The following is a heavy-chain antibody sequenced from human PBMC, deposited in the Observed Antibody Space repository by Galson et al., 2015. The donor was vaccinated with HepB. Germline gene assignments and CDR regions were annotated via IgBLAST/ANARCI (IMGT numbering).Heavy chain of an antibody. CDR3: SRDAFGPYDS. CDR2: INIDGSIR. CDR1: GFSVSNYW. D-gene: IGHD3-10*01. V-gene: IGHV3-74*01. Sequence: SLRLSCAASGFSVSNYWMHWVRQVPGKGLVWVSRINIDGSIRGYADSVRGRFTISRDNAKNTLYLQMNSLRAADTAVYYCSRDAFGPYDSWCQGVLVTVSS. J-gene: IGHJ4*02.